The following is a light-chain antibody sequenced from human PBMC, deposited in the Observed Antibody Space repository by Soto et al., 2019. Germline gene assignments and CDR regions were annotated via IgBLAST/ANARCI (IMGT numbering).Light chain of an antibody. V-gene: IGLV1-40*01. CDR1: DSNIGAGFT. J-gene: IGLJ1*01. CDR2: SDN. Sequence: QSVLTQPPSVSGAPGQTVTISCTGRDSNIGAGFTVHWYQHFPGSAPKLLIYSDNRRPSGVPDRFSGSQSGSSASLAISGLQAEDEGDYYCQSFDSDLTDSYVFGTGTKLTVL. CDR3: QSFDSDLTDSYV.